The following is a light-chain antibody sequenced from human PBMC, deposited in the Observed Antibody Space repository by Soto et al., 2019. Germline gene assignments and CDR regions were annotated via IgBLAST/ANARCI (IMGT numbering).Light chain of an antibody. V-gene: IGLV2-23*01. J-gene: IGLJ1*01. CDR1: SSDVGSYNL. CDR3: CSYAGSSTYV. Sequence: QSALTQPASVSGSPGQSITISCTGTSSDVGSYNLVSWYQQHPGKAPKLMIYEGSKRPSGVSNRFSGSNFGNTASLTISGLQAADEADYYCCSYAGSSTYVFGTGTNLTVL. CDR2: EGS.